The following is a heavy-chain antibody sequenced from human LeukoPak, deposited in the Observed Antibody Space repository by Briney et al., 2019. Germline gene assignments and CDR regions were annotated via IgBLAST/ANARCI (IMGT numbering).Heavy chain of an antibody. Sequence: PGGSLRLSCAASGFTFSSHSMNWVRQAPGKGLEWVSSIGGSSGSTYYADSVKGRFTNSRDNSKNTLYLQMNSLRAEDTAVYYCAKGVSSPLYYFDYWGQGTLVTVSS. CDR3: AKGVSSPLYYFDY. CDR1: GFTFSSHS. D-gene: IGHD6-13*01. V-gene: IGHV3-23*01. CDR2: IGGSSGST. J-gene: IGHJ4*02.